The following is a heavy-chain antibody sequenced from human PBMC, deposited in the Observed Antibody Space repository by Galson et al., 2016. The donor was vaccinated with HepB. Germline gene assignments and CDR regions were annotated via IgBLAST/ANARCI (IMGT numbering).Heavy chain of an antibody. D-gene: IGHD6-19*01. J-gene: IGHJ4*02. CDR1: GFTFSSFG. CDR3: AKDPSRLLEAGRLDS. Sequence: SCAGSGFTFSSFGLHWVRQAPGKGLDWVAVISHNGNYKYYADSVKGRFTISRDNSKTTVYLQMNSLRAEDTAVYYCAKDPSRLLEAGRLDSWGQGTLVTVSS. CDR2: ISHNGNYK. V-gene: IGHV3-30*18.